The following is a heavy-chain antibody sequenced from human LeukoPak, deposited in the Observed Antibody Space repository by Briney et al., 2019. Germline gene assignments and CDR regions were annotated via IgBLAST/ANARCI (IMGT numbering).Heavy chain of an antibody. V-gene: IGHV3-30*18. CDR1: GFTFRNYG. Sequence: GRSLRLSCAASGFTFRNYGMHWVRQAPGKGLEWVAVISIDGNEKYYADSVKGRFTVSRDSSKNTLYLQMNSLRGDDTAVYYCANPQSRGYDYLDYWGQGTPVTVSS. J-gene: IGHJ4*02. CDR3: ANPQSRGYDYLDY. D-gene: IGHD5-12*01. CDR2: ISIDGNEK.